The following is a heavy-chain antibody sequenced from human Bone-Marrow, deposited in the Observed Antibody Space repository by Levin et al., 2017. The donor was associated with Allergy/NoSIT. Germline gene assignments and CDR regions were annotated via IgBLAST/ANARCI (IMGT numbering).Heavy chain of an antibody. J-gene: IGHJ5*02. V-gene: IGHV3-74*01. CDR3: ARASCSSTSCDGFDP. D-gene: IGHD2-2*01. CDR2: INSNGSST. Sequence: GGSLRLSCAASGFTFSSYWMHWVRQAPGKGLVWVSRINSNGSSTSYADSVKGRFTISRDNAKNTLYLQMNSLRAEDTAVYYCARASCSSTSCDGFDPWGQGTLVTVSS. CDR1: GFTFSSYW.